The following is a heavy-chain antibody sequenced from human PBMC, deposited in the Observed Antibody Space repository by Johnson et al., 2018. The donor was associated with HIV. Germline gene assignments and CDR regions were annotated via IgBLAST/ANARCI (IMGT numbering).Heavy chain of an antibody. CDR2: INWNGGST. CDR3: ARGVSSGYYSNAFDI. Sequence: VQLVESGGGVVRPGGSPRLSCAASGFTFDDYGMSWVRQAPGKGLEWVSGINWNGGSTGYADSVKGRFTISRDSAKNSLYLQMNSLRAEDTALYYCARGVSSGYYSNAFDIWGQGTMVTVSS. J-gene: IGHJ3*02. D-gene: IGHD3-22*01. CDR1: GFTFDDYG. V-gene: IGHV3-20*04.